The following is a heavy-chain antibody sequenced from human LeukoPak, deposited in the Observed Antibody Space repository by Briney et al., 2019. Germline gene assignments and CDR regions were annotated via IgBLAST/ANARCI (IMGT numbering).Heavy chain of an antibody. D-gene: IGHD1-26*01. CDR3: ARGDSGSYSDYYYYMDV. CDR1: GGSISSGGYY. Sequence: SETLSLTCTVSGGSISSGGYYWSWIRQPPGKGLEWIGYIYHSGSTYYNPSLKSRVTISVDTSKNQFSLKLSSVTAADTAVYYCARGDSGSYSDYYYYMDVWGKGTTVTVSS. J-gene: IGHJ6*03. V-gene: IGHV4-30-2*01. CDR2: IYHSGST.